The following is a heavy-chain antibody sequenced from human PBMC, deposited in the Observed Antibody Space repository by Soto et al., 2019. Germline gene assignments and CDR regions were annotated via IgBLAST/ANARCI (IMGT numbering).Heavy chain of an antibody. Sequence: SETLSLTCSVSGPSITSYYWSWIRRPPGKGLEWIGYMIYRGTANYNPSLKSRVTISVDTSKNQFSLNLSSASTADTAMYFCARYDFVAYYFDLWGPGTLVTVSS. V-gene: IGHV4-59*01. CDR2: MIYRGTA. D-gene: IGHD3-3*01. CDR3: ARYDFVAYYFDL. J-gene: IGHJ4*02. CDR1: GPSITSYY.